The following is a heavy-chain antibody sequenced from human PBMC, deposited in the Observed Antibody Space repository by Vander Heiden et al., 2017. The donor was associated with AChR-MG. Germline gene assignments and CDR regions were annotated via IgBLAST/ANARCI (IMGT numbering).Heavy chain of an antibody. CDR2: INPSGGST. CDR3: ARDRYYDSSGY. CDR1: GYTFPSYY. Sequence: VQLVQSGAEVKKPGASVKVSCKASGYTFPSYYMPWVRQAPGEGLGGMGIINPSGGSTSYAQKFQGRVTMTRDTSTSTVYMELSSLRSEDTAVYYCARDRYYDSSGYWGQGTLVTVSS. D-gene: IGHD3-22*01. V-gene: IGHV1-46*03. J-gene: IGHJ4*02.